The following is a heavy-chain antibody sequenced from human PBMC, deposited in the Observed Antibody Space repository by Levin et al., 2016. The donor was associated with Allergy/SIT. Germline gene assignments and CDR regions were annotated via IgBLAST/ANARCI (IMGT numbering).Heavy chain of an antibody. Sequence: SETLSLTCSVSGGSISGSGYYWTWIRQHPERGLEWIGFIYYTGNTYYNPSLRSRITMSVDTSKNHFSLRLSSVTAADTAIYYCTRGSIDSGQYLVWGQGTLVTVSS. J-gene: IGHJ4*02. D-gene: IGHD3-10*01. CDR1: GGSISGSGYY. CDR3: TRGSIDSGQYLV. CDR2: IYYTGNT. V-gene: IGHV4-31*03.